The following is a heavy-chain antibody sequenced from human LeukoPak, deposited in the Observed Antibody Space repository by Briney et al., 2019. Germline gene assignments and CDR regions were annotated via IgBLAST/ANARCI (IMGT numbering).Heavy chain of an antibody. CDR1: GFTFRNYG. CDR3: ARDRSVRYFDL. J-gene: IGHJ2*01. Sequence: QSGGSLRLSCAASGFTFRNYGMHWVRQAPGKGLEWVAVIWYDGSNKYYGDSVKGPFTMSRDNSKNTLFLQMNSLRVDDTAVYYCARDRSVRYFDLWGRGTLVTVSS. D-gene: IGHD3-3*01. V-gene: IGHV3-33*01. CDR2: IWYDGSNK.